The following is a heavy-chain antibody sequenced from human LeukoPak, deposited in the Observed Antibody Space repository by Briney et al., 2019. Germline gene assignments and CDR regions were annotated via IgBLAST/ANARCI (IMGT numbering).Heavy chain of an antibody. V-gene: IGHV3-74*01. J-gene: IGHJ5*02. CDR2: IDSGGSST. CDR1: GFTFRGYW. D-gene: IGHD3-10*01. Sequence: GGSLRLSCAASGFTFRGYWMYWVRQAPGKGLVGVSRIDSGGSSTIYADSVKGRFTISRDNAKNMLYLQMNSLRVEDTAVYYCARDTGTWGQGALVTVSS. CDR3: ARDTGT.